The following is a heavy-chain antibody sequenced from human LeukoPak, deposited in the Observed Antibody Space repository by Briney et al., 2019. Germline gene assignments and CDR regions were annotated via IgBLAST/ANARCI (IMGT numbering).Heavy chain of an antibody. CDR1: GFTFSTAW. J-gene: IGHJ3*02. V-gene: IGHV3-15*01. Sequence: PGGSLRLSCAASGFTFSTAWLSWVRQAPGKGLEWVGHIKSKTDGGTAEYAAPVKGRVIISRDDSKNTLYLQMNSLKTDDTALYYCTADLTPRSYSSGWYGAFDIWCPGTMVTVSS. CDR2: IKSKTDGGTA. CDR3: TADLTPRSYSSGWYGAFDI. D-gene: IGHD6-19*01.